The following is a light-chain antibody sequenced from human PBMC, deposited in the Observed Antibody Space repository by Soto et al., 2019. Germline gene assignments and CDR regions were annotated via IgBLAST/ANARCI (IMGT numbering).Light chain of an antibody. V-gene: IGLV1-47*01. CDR3: AAWDDSLSGSV. Sequence: QSVLTQPPSASGTPGQRVTISCSGSSSNIGSNYVYWFQQLPGTAPKLLIYRNNHRPPGVPDRFSGSKSGTSASLAISGLRSEDEADYYCAAWDDSLSGSVFGAGTKVTVL. CDR1: SSNIGSNY. J-gene: IGLJ1*01. CDR2: RNN.